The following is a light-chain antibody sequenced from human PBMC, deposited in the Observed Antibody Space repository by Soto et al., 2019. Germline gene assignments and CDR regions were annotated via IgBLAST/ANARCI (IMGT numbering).Light chain of an antibody. CDR1: QDIRNY. V-gene: IGKV1-27*01. J-gene: IGKJ3*01. CDR3: QRYHSALLT. CDR2: AAS. Sequence: DIQMTQSPSSLSASVGDRVTMTCRASQDIRNYVAWYQQKPGEVSKLLIYAASTLHSGVPTRFSGGGFGTDFTLPISSLRPEDVATYYCQRYHSALLTFGPGTKVDLK.